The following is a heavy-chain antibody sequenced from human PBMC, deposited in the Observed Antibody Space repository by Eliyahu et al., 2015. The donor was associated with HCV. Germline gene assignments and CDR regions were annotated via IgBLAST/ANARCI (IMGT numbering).Heavy chain of an antibody. Sequence: QVQLQESGPGLVKPSETLSLTCSVXXXSXXTYYWSWIRQPPGKGLEWIGYIVYSGSTNYNPPLNSRVTISLDTSNNQFSLRLTSVTAADTAVYYCARGPRYSSSSYRGFEIWGQGAMVTVSS. D-gene: IGHD6-13*01. CDR2: IVYSGST. V-gene: IGHV4-59*01. CDR3: ARGPRYSSSSYRGFEI. J-gene: IGHJ3*02. CDR1: XXSXXTYY.